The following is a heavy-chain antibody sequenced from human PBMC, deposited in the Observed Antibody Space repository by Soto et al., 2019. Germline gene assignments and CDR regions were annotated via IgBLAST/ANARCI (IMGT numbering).Heavy chain of an antibody. J-gene: IGHJ4*02. CDR1: GFTFSSYA. Sequence: EVQLLESGGGLVQPGGSLRLSCAASGFTFSSYAMSWVRQAPGKGLEWVSAISGSGGSTYYADSVKGRFTISRDNSKNTLYLQMNSLRAEDTAVYYCAKATHDSSGYYYVDTYYFDYWGQGTLATVSS. D-gene: IGHD3-22*01. V-gene: IGHV3-23*01. CDR3: AKATHDSSGYYYVDTYYFDY. CDR2: ISGSGGST.